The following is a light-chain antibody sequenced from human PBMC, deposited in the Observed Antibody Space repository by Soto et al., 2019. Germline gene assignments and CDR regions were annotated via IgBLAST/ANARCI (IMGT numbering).Light chain of an antibody. CDR2: EVS. Sequence: QSVLTQPASVSGSPGQSITFSCTGTSSDVGGYNYVSWYQQHPGKAPKLMIYEVSNRPSGVSNRFSGSKSGNTASLTISGLQAEDEADYYCSSYRSGNTYVFGTGTKLIVL. V-gene: IGLV2-14*01. J-gene: IGLJ1*01. CDR3: SSYRSGNTYV. CDR1: SSDVGGYNY.